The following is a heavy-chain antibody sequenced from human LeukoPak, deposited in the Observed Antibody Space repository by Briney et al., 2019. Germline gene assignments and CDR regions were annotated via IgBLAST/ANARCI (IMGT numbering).Heavy chain of an antibody. D-gene: IGHD6-6*01. V-gene: IGHV1-2*02. CDR2: INPHSGGT. Sequence: GASVKVSCKASGYIFTDYYIHWVRQAPGQGLEWMGWINPHSGGTNYAQKFQGRVTMTRDTSVSTAYMELSRLRSDDTAVYYCAREGIAARTNYFDYWGQGTLVTVSS. J-gene: IGHJ4*02. CDR1: GYIFTDYY. CDR3: AREGIAARTNYFDY.